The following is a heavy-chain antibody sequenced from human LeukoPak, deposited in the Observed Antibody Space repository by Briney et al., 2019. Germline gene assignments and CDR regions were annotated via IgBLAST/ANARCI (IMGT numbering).Heavy chain of an antibody. Sequence: GGSLRLSCAASGFTFSSYGIHWVRQAPGKGLEWVAFIRYDGSNKYYADSVKGRFTISRDNSKNTLYLQMNSLRAEDTAVYYCAKVRSSGWPFDYWGQGTLVTVSS. CDR3: AKVRSSGWPFDY. CDR1: GFTFSSYG. CDR2: IRYDGSNK. V-gene: IGHV3-30*02. J-gene: IGHJ4*02. D-gene: IGHD6-19*01.